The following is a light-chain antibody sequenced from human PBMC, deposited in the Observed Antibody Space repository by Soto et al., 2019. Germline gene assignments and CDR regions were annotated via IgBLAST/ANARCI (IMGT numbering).Light chain of an antibody. Sequence: QSALTQPASVSGSPGQSITISCTGTSGDVGGYYYVSWYQQLPGKAPKLMIYDVTKRPSGVPDRFSGSKSGNTASLIISGLQAADEAEYYCCCCSYAGSSSFRVLFGGGTQLTVL. CDR1: SGDVGGYYY. V-gene: IGLV2-11*01. CDR2: DVT. J-gene: IGLJ2*01. CDR3: CSYAGSSSFRVL.